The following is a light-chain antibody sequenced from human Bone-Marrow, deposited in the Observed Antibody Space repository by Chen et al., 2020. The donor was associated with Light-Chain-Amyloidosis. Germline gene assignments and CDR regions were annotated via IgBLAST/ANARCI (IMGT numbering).Light chain of an antibody. CDR1: QSVSSN. J-gene: IGKJ1*01. CDR2: GAS. Sequence: EIVMTQSPATLSVSPGERATLSCRASQSVSSNLAWYQQKPGQAPRLLIHGASTRATGIPARFSGSGSGTEFTLTISSLQSEDFAVYYCQHYNNWPLAFGPGTRVEIK. CDR3: QHYNNWPLA. V-gene: IGKV3-15*01.